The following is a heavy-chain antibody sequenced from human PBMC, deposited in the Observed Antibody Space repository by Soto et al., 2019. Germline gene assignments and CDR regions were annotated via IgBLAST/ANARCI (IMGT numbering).Heavy chain of an antibody. CDR3: ARAPGSSSSLYYYYYGMDV. D-gene: IGHD6-6*01. CDR1: GFTFSSYW. Sequence: GGSLRLSCAASGFTFSSYWMHWVRQAPGKGLVWVSRINSDGSSTSSVDSLKGRLTISRDNAKNTFFLQLNSLRAEDTAVYFCARAPGSSSSLYYYYYGMDVWGQGTTVTVSS. CDR2: INSDGSST. J-gene: IGHJ6*02. V-gene: IGHV3-74*01.